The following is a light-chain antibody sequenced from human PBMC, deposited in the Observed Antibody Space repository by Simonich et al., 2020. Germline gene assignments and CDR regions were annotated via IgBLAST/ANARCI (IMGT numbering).Light chain of an antibody. Sequence: DIVMTQSPDSLAVSLGERATINCKSSQSVLYSSNNKNYLAWYQQKPGQPPKLLIYWAPTREYGVPDRFSGSGSGTDFTLTISSLQAEDVAVYYCQQYYSTPPAFGPGTKVDIK. CDR3: QQYYSTPPA. CDR1: QSVLYSSNNKNY. CDR2: WAP. J-gene: IGKJ3*01. V-gene: IGKV4-1*01.